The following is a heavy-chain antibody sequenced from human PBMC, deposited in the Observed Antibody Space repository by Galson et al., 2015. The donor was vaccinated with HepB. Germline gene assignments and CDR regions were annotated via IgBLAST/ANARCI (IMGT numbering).Heavy chain of an antibody. CDR1: GYTFTGYY. Sequence: SVKVSCKASGYTFTGYYMHWVRQAPGQGLEWMGWINPNSGGTNYAQKFQGRVTMTRDTSISTAYMELSRLRSDDTAVYYCARERDDVSGLPGGFDPWGQGTLVTVSS. CDR2: INPNSGGT. D-gene: IGHD1-26*01. J-gene: IGHJ5*02. CDR3: ARERDDVSGLPGGFDP. V-gene: IGHV1-2*02.